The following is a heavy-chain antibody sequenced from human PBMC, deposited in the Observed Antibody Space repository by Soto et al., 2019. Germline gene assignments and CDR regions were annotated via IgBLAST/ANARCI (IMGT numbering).Heavy chain of an antibody. CDR3: ARDKITGLFDY. Sequence: PSETLSLTCTVSGGSISTYYWNWIRQPPGKGLEWIGYIYYSGTTNYSPSLKSRLTISVDTSKNQFSLKLDSVTAADTAVYYCARDKITGLFDYWGQGTLVTVSS. D-gene: IGHD2-8*02. J-gene: IGHJ4*02. V-gene: IGHV4-59*01. CDR2: IYYSGTT. CDR1: GGSISTYY.